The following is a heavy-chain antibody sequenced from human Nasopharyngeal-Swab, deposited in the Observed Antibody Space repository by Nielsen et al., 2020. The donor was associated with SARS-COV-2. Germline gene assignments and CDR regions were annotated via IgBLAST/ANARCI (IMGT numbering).Heavy chain of an antibody. V-gene: IGHV4-34*01. J-gene: IGHJ4*02. CDR1: GGSFSGYY. CDR3: ARELSSITIFGVVTRYFDY. D-gene: IGHD3-3*01. CDR2: INHSGST. Sequence: SETLSLTCAVYGGSFSGYYWNWIRQPPGKGLEWIGEINHSGSTNYNPSLKSRVTISVDTSKNQFSLKLSSVTAADTAVYYCARELSSITIFGVVTRYFDYWGQGTLVTVSS.